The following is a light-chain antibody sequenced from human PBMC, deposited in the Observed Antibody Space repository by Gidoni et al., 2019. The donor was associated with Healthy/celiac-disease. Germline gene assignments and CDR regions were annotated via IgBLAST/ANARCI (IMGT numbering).Light chain of an antibody. CDR1: QSISSY. J-gene: IGKJ1*01. CDR3: QQNYSTPRT. V-gene: IGKV1-39*01. CDR2: AAS. Sequence: DTQLNQSPSSLSASVGNRVTITCRASQSISSYLNWYQQKPGKAPKLLIYAASSLESGVPSRFSGSGSGTDFTLTISSLQPEDFATYYCQQNYSTPRTFGQGTQVEIK.